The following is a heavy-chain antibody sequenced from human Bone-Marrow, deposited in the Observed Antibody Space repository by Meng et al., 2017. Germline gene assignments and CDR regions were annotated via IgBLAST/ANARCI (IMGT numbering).Heavy chain of an antibody. CDR2: IYPGDSTT. Sequence: GESLKISCKGSGYSFSTYWIAWVRQMPGKGLEWMGFIYPGDSTTRYSPSFRGQVTISADKSITTAYLQWSSLKASDTAMYYCARTDYYDSSGYYHYYFDYWGQGTLVTVSS. V-gene: IGHV5-51*01. D-gene: IGHD3-22*01. CDR3: ARTDYYDSSGYYHYYFDY. CDR1: GYSFSTYW. J-gene: IGHJ4*02.